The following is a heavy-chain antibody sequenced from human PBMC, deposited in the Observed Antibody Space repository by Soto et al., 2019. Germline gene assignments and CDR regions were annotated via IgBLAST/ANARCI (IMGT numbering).Heavy chain of an antibody. D-gene: IGHD6-19*01. CDR3: AKGPSRYSSGWYLTPNYYYYGMDV. CDR1: GFTFSSYA. Sequence: PGGSLRLSCAASGFTFSSYAMSWVRQAPGKGLEWVSAISGSGGSTYYADSVKGRFTISRDNSKNTLYLQMNSLRAEDTAVYYCAKGPSRYSSGWYLTPNYYYYGMDVWGQGTKVTVSS. J-gene: IGHJ6*02. CDR2: ISGSGGST. V-gene: IGHV3-23*01.